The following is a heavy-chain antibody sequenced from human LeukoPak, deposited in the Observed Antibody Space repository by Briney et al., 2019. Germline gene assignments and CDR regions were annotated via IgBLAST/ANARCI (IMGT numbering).Heavy chain of an antibody. Sequence: GGSLRLSCAASGFTVSSNYMSWVRQAPGKGLEWVSVIYSGGSTYYADSVKGRFTISRDTSKNTLYLQMNSLRDEDTAVYYCPRDGRRAGRGVIFDDWGQGTLVTVSS. V-gene: IGHV3-66*01. CDR2: IYSGGST. D-gene: IGHD3-10*01. CDR3: PRDGRRAGRGVIFDD. J-gene: IGHJ4*02. CDR1: GFTVSSNY.